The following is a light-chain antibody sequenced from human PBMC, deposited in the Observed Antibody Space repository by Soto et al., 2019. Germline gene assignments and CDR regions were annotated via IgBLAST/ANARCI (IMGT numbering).Light chain of an antibody. J-gene: IGKJ4*01. CDR1: QGISSA. V-gene: IGKV1D-13*01. CDR3: QQFNNYPLT. Sequence: AIQLTQSPSSLSASVRDRVTLTCRARQGISSALAWYQQKPGKVPKLLIYGASSLESGIPSRFSGSGSGTDFTLTISSLQPEDFATYYCQQFNNYPLTFGGGTKVDI. CDR2: GAS.